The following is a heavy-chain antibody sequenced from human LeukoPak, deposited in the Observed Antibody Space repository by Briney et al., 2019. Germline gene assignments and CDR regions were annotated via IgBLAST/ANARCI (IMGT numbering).Heavy chain of an antibody. CDR2: IYYSGST. V-gene: IGHV4-59*05. J-gene: IGHJ6*03. CDR1: GGSISSYY. D-gene: IGHD4-23*01. CDR3: ARHIRRGNFGYYYYYMDV. Sequence: PSETLSLTCTVSGGSISSYYWSWIRQPPGKGLEWIGSIYYSGSTYYNPSLKSRVTISVDTSKNQFSLKLSSVTAADTAVYYCARHIRRGNFGYYYYYMDVWGKGTTVTISS.